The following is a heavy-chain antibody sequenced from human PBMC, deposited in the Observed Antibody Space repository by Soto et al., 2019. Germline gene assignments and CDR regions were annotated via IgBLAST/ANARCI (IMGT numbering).Heavy chain of an antibody. D-gene: IGHD2-15*01. V-gene: IGHV3-7*03. CDR1: GFTFSSYW. CDR3: ARFGLLRRGHYYYGMDV. J-gene: IGHJ6*02. Sequence: LRLSCAASGFTFSSYWMSWVRQAPGKGLEWVANIKQDGSEKYYVDSVKGRFTISRDNAKNSLYLQMNSLRAEDTAVYYCARFGLLRRGHYYYGMDVWGQGTTVTVSS. CDR2: IKQDGSEK.